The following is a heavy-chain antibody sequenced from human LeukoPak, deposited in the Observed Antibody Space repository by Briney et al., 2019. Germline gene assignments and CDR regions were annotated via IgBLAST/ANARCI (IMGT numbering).Heavy chain of an antibody. CDR2: INHSGST. J-gene: IGHJ5*02. D-gene: IGHD3-3*01. CDR3: ARDGRTIFGVVIERGDWFDP. Sequence: PSETLSLTCAVYGGSFSGYYWSWIRQPPGKGLEWIGEINHSGSTNYNPSLKSRVTISVDTSKNQFSLKLSSVTAADTAVYYCARDGRTIFGVVIERGDWFDPWGQGTLVTVSS. CDR1: GGSFSGYY. V-gene: IGHV4-34*01.